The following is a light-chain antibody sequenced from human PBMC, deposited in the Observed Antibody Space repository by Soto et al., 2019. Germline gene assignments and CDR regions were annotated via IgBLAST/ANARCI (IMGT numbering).Light chain of an antibody. CDR2: EVS. CDR1: SSDVGGYNY. V-gene: IGLV2-8*01. CDR3: SSYAGTNNVV. Sequence: QSALSQPPSASGSPGQSVTISCTGTSSDVGGYNYVSCYQQHPGKAPKLMIYEVSKRPSGVTDRFSGSNSGNTASLTVSGRQPEDDSNYYCSSYAGTNNVVFGGGTKLTVL. J-gene: IGLJ2*01.